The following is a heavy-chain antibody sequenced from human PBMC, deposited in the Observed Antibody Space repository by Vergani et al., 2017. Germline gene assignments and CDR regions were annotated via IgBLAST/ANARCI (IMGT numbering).Heavy chain of an antibody. D-gene: IGHD2-2*01. CDR3: ARGVVVVPAARGCWDV. V-gene: IGHV4-39*01. J-gene: IGHJ6*04. CDR2: IYYSGST. CDR1: GGSISSSSYY. Sequence: QLQLQESGPGLVKPSETLSLTCTVSGGSISSSSYYWGWIRQPPGKGLEWIGSIYYSGSTYYNPSLKSRVTISVDTSKNQFSLKLSSVTAADTAVYYCARGVVVVPAARGCWDVWGKGTTVTVSS.